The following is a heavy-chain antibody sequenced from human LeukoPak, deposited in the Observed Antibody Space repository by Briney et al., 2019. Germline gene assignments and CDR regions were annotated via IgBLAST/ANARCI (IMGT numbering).Heavy chain of an antibody. J-gene: IGHJ3*02. V-gene: IGHV4-39*01. CDR2: IYYSGST. CDR3: ARQFVVEPAAAIGGAFDI. CDR1: GGSISSSSYY. D-gene: IGHD2-2*01. Sequence: SETLSLTCTVSGGSISSSSYYWGWLRQPPGKGLEWIVSIYYSGSTYYNPSLKSRVTISVDTSKNQFSLKLSSVTAADTAVYYCARQFVVEPAAAIGGAFDIWGQGTMVTVSS.